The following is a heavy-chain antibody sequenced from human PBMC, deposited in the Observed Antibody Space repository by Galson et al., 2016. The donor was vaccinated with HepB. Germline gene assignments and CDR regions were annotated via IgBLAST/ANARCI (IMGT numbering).Heavy chain of an antibody. D-gene: IGHD4-23*01. CDR2: INTDGSTT. J-gene: IGHJ4*02. CDR3: ARDLWRGGRIDY. Sequence: SLRLSCAASGFTFSSHWMHWVRQAPGKGLVWVSRINTDGSTTTYADSVKGRFTISRDNAKNTLYLQMSSLRAEDTAVYYCARDLWRGGRIDYWGQGTLVTVSS. V-gene: IGHV3-74*01. CDR1: GFTFSSHW.